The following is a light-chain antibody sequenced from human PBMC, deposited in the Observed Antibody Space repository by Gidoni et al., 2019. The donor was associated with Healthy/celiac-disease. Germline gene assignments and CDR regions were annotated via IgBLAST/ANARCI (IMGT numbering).Light chain of an antibody. CDR2: AAS. CDR1: QSISSY. V-gene: IGKV1-39*01. CDR3: QQSRT. J-gene: IGKJ1*01. Sequence: DIQMTQSPSSLSASVGDRVTITCRASQSISSYLNWYQQKPGKAPKLLIYAASSLQSGVPSRFSGSGSWTDFTLTIRSLQPEDFATYYCQQSRTFGQXTKVEIK.